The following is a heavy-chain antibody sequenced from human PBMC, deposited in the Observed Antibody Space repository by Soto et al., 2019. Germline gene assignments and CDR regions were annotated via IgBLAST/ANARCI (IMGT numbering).Heavy chain of an antibody. CDR2: ISYDESNK. J-gene: IGHJ6*02. D-gene: IGHD3-22*01. CDR1: GFTFSSYA. Sequence: PGGSLRLSCAASGFTFSSYAMHWVLQAPCKGLEWVAVISYDESNKYYADSVTGRFTISRDKSKNRLYLQMNSLRAEDTAVYYCARDLILVRDYDSSGYYWTYYGMDVWGQRTTVTVSS. V-gene: IGHV3-30-3*01. CDR3: ARDLILVRDYDSSGYYWTYYGMDV.